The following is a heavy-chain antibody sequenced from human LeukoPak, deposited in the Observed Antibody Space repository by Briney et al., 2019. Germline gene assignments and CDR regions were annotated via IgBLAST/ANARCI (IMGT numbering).Heavy chain of an antibody. CDR2: ISASRCIT. Sequence: PGGSLRLSCAASGFNYSSYTMNWVRQAPGMGLEWLSYISASRCITYYADSVKGRFTISRDNAKNSLYLQMNSLRAEDTAVYYCVRGSLASGVVVYYYYYLDVWGKGTTVTVSS. CDR1: GFNYSSYT. J-gene: IGHJ6*03. V-gene: IGHV3-48*01. CDR3: VRGSLASGVVVYYYYYLDV. D-gene: IGHD3-3*01.